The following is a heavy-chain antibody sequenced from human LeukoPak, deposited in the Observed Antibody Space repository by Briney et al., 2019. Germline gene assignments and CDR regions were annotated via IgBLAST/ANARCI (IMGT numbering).Heavy chain of an antibody. J-gene: IGHJ5*02. CDR2: IYYSGST. D-gene: IGHD1-26*01. CDR1: GGSISSYF. V-gene: IGHV4-59*01. CDR3: ARGYLDWFDP. Sequence: KASETLSLTCTVSGGSISSYFWTWIRQPPGKGLEWIGYIYYSGSTSYNPSLKSRVTMSVGTSKNQFSLNLNSVTAADTAVYYCARGYLDWFDPWGQGTLVTVSS.